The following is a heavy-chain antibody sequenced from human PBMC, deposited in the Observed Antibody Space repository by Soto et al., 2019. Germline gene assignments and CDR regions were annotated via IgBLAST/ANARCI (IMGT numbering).Heavy chain of an antibody. J-gene: IGHJ5*02. D-gene: IGHD3-10*01. Sequence: ASVKVSCKASGYTFTSYGISWVRQAPGQGLEWMGWISAYNGNTNYAQKLQGRVTITTDTSTSTAYMELRSLRSDDTAVYYCARVELAMVRGVIIGWFDPWGQGTLVTV. V-gene: IGHV1-18*01. CDR2: ISAYNGNT. CDR1: GYTFTSYG. CDR3: ARVELAMVRGVIIGWFDP.